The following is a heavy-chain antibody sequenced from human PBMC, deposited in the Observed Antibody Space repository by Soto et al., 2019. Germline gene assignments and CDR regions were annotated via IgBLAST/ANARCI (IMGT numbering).Heavy chain of an antibody. CDR2: IIPIFGTA. Sequence: AVKVSCKASGGTFSSYAISWVRQAPGQGLEWMGGIIPIFGTANYAQKFQGRVTITADKSTSTAYMELSSLRSEDTAVYYCARDPRGYKHNWFDPWGQGTLVTVSS. J-gene: IGHJ5*02. D-gene: IGHD3-10*01. CDR1: GGTFSSYA. V-gene: IGHV1-69*06. CDR3: ARDPRGYKHNWFDP.